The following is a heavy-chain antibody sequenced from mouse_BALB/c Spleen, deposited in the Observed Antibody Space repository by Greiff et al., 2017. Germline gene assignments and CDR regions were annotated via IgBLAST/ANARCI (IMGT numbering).Heavy chain of an antibody. CDR2: IYPGDGDT. CDR1: GYAFSSYW. Sequence: VQLQQSGAELVRPGSSVKISCKASGYAFSSYWMNWVKQRPGQGLEWIGQIYPGDGDTNYNGKFKGKATLTADKSSSTAYMQLSSLTSEDSAVYFCARPNGYYGDYYAMDYWGQGTSVTVSS. J-gene: IGHJ4*01. D-gene: IGHD2-3*01. V-gene: IGHV1-80*01. CDR3: ARPNGYYGDYYAMDY.